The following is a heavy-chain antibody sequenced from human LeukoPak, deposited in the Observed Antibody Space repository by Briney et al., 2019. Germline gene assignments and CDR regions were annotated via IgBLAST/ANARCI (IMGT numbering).Heavy chain of an antibody. V-gene: IGHV4-31*03. CDR3: ASSFLGDWYFDL. Sequence: SETLSLTSTLSGGSISRGGYYWSWLRQHPGKGLEWIRYIYYSGSTYYNPSLKSGVTMSVDTSKIQFTLKLSSVTAADTAMYYCASSFLGDWYFDLWGRGTLVTVSS. CDR2: IYYSGST. D-gene: IGHD1-26*01. J-gene: IGHJ2*01. CDR1: GGSISRGGYY.